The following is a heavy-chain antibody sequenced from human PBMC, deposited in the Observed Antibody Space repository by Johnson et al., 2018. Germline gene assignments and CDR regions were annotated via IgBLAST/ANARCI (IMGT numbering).Heavy chain of an antibody. CDR3: AGDRYGGAFEM. J-gene: IGHJ3*02. CDR1: AFTFSGEW. D-gene: IGHD4-23*01. Sequence: VQLVQSGGGLVQPGGSLRISCSVSAFTFSGEWMAWVRQAPGKGLEFVANIRQDGIEINHADSVKGRFNISRDKAKNSLDLQRKSRRVEDTAVYFSAGDRYGGAFEMGDQGTMVTVSS. V-gene: IGHV3-7*01. CDR2: IRQDGIEI.